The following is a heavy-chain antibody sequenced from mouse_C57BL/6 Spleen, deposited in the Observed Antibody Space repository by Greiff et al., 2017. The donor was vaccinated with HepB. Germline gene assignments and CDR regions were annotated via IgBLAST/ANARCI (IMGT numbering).Heavy chain of an antibody. J-gene: IGHJ4*01. CDR1: GFTFSDYG. CDR3: ARPGKSAMDY. Sequence: EVKLVESGGGLVKPGGSLKLSCAASGFTFSDYGMHWVRQAPAKGLEWVAYISSGSSTIYYADTVKGRFTISRDNAKNTLFLQMTSLRSEDTAMYYCARPGKSAMDYWGQGTSVTVSS. CDR2: ISSGSSTI. V-gene: IGHV5-17*01.